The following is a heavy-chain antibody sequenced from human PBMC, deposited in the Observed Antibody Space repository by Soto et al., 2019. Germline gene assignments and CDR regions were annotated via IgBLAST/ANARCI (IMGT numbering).Heavy chain of an antibody. J-gene: IGHJ4*02. CDR1: GGTFSSYA. V-gene: IGHV1-69*12. CDR3: ARDLGGYRGG. D-gene: IGHD3-16*02. Sequence: QVQLVQSGAEVKKPRSSVKVSCKASGGTFSSYAISWVRQAPGQGLEWMGGLIPIFGTANYAQKFQGRVTMTAEEATGTAYLELSSLRSEDTAVYYCARDLGGYRGGWGQGTLVTVSS. CDR2: LIPIFGTA.